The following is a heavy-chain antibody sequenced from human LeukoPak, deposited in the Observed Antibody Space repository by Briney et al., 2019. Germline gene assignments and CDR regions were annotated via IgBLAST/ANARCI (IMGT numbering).Heavy chain of an antibody. J-gene: IGHJ4*02. CDR3: ARGLIQLWIFDY. D-gene: IGHD5-18*01. CDR2: IIPIFDTA. Sequence: SVKVSCKASGGTFSDYAVTWVRQAPGQGLEWVGGIIPIFDTANYAQTFQGRVTISKAESTSTAYMELSSLRAEDTDVYYCARGLIQLWIFDYWGQGTLVTVSS. V-gene: IGHV1-69*05. CDR1: GGTFSDYA.